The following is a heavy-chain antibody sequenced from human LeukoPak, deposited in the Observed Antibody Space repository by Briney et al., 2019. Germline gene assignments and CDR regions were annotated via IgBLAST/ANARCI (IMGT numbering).Heavy chain of an antibody. CDR1: GFTFSDYY. Sequence: TGGSLRLSCAASGFTFSDYYMSWIRQAPGKGLEWVSYISSSGSTIYYADSVKGRFTISRDNAKNSLYLQMNSLRAEDTAVYYCARGRALKYQLHRYYYYYMDVWGKGTTVTISS. J-gene: IGHJ6*03. D-gene: IGHD2-2*01. V-gene: IGHV3-11*04. CDR2: ISSSGSTI. CDR3: ARGRALKYQLHRYYYYYMDV.